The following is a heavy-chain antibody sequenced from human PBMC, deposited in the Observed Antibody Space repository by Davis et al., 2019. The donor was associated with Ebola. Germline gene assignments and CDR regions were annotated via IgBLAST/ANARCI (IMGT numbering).Heavy chain of an antibody. CDR2: ISGSGGST. D-gene: IGHD1-1*01. V-gene: IGHV3-23*01. CDR1: VFTFSSYA. CDR3: AKEGERFTFQH. Sequence: GESLKISCAASVFTFSSYAMSWVSQAPGKGLEWVSAISGSGGSTYYADSVKGRFTISRDNSKNTLYLQMNSLRAKDTAVYYCAKEGERFTFQHWGQGTLVTVSS. J-gene: IGHJ1*01.